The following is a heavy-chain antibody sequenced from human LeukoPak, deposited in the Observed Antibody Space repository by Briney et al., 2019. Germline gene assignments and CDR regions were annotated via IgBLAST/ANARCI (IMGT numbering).Heavy chain of an antibody. CDR3: ARVGLGVGSGRKASGFDP. J-gene: IGHJ5*02. Sequence: GGSLSLSCAASGFTFSGYWMIWVRQAPGKGLEWVANIKEDGREKDYVGSVKGRFTISRDNAKNSLYLQMNSVRVEDTAVYYCARVGLGVGSGRKASGFDPWGRGTLVTVSS. D-gene: IGHD3-10*01. V-gene: IGHV3-7*01. CDR1: GFTFSGYW. CDR2: IKEDGREK.